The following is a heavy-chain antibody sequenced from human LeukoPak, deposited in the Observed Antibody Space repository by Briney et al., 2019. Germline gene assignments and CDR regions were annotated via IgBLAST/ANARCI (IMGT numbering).Heavy chain of an antibody. J-gene: IGHJ5*02. Sequence: SLKISCAASGFTFDDYAMHWVRQSPGKGLEWVSGISWNTGIIGYADSVKGRFTISRDNAKNSLYLQMNSLRGEDTAFYYCTRGATVTTAYGFDPWGQGTLVTVSS. CDR2: ISWNTGII. CDR3: TRGATVTTAYGFDP. D-gene: IGHD4-17*01. V-gene: IGHV3-9*01. CDR1: GFTFDDYA.